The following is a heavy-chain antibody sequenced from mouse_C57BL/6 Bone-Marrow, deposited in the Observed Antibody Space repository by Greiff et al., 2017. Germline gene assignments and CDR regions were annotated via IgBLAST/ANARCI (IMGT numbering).Heavy chain of an antibody. CDR2: IDPENGDT. CDR1: GFNIKDDY. Sequence: EVKLVESGAELVRPGASVKLSCTASGFNIKDDYMHWVKQRPEQGLEWIGWIDPENGDTEYASKFQGKATIPVDTSSNTAYLQLSSLTSEDTAVYYCTRIAYWGQGTLVTVSA. V-gene: IGHV14-4*01. J-gene: IGHJ3*01. CDR3: TRIAY.